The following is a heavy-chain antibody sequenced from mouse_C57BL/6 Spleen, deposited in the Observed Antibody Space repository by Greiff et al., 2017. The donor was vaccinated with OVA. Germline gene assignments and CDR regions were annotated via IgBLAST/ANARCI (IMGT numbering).Heavy chain of an antibody. D-gene: IGHD2-4*01. CDR3: AREDDYDGFDY. V-gene: IGHV3-6*01. J-gene: IGHJ2*01. CDR1: GYSITSGYY. CDR2: ISYDGSN. Sequence: EVQLVESRPGLMKPSQSLSLTCSVTGYSITSGYYWNWIRQFPGNKLEWMGYISYDGSNNYNPSLKNRISITRDTSKNQFFLKLNSVTTEDTATYYCAREDDYDGFDYWGQGTTLTVSS.